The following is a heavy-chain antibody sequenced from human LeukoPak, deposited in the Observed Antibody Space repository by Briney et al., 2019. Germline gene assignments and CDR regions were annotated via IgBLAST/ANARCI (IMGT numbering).Heavy chain of an antibody. CDR2: IKQDGSEK. Sequence: CXASGFTFSSYWMSWVRQAPGKGLEWVANIKQDGSEKYYVDSVKGRFTISRNNAKNSLYLQIDRLRAEDTAVYYXAXGRVGQWLVDAFDIWGQGTMVTVSS. CDR3: AXGRVGQWLVDAFDI. J-gene: IGHJ3*02. CDR1: GFTFSSYW. D-gene: IGHD6-19*01. V-gene: IGHV3-7*01.